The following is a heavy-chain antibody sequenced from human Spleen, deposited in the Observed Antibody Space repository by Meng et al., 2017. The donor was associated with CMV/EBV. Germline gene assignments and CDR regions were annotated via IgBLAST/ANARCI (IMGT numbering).Heavy chain of an antibody. Sequence: QVQRAQSWAGVKTPGASVNGACNAAGFTCTGYYMHWVRQAPGQGLEWMGWINPNSGGTNYAQKFQGRVTMTRDTSISTAYMELSRLRSDDTAVYYCARVPSGYSYAVYFDYWGQGTLVTVSS. J-gene: IGHJ4*02. V-gene: IGHV1-2*02. CDR1: GFTCTGYY. D-gene: IGHD5-18*01. CDR3: ARVPSGYSYAVYFDY. CDR2: INPNSGGT.